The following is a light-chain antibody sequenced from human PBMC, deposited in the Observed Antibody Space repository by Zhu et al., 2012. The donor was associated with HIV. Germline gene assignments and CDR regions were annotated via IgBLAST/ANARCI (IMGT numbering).Light chain of an antibody. J-gene: IGKJ2*01. CDR1: QSISSE. V-gene: IGKV1-39*01. Sequence: DIQMTQSPSSLSASVGDRVTITCRASQSISSELNWYQQKPGEAPQLLIYAATNLQGGVPPSFTGSGSGTDFTLTISSLQPADFATYYCQQSFDPPYTFGQGTKVGDQT. CDR2: AAT. CDR3: QQSFDPPYT.